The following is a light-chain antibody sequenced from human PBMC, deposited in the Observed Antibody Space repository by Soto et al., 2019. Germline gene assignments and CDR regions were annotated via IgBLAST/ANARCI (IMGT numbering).Light chain of an antibody. CDR2: NNN. Sequence: QPVLTQPPSASGTPGQRVTIACSGSSSNIGSTTVKRYQQLPGTAPKLLIYNNNQRPSGVPDRFSGSKSGTSASLAISGLQSEDEADYYCAAWDDSLNGVVFGGGTKLTVL. CDR1: SSNIGSTT. V-gene: IGLV1-44*01. J-gene: IGLJ3*02. CDR3: AAWDDSLNGVV.